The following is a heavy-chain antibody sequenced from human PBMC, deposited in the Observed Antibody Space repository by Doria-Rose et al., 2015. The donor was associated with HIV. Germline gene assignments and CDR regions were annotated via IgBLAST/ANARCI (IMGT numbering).Heavy chain of an antibody. V-gene: IGHV4-34*01. CDR2: INHSGST. J-gene: IGHJ6*02. CDR3: ARGLLRGGWNDVDYYYGMDV. CDR1: GGSFSGHY. Sequence: QVQLQESGAGLVKPSETLSLTCAVFGGSFSGHYWSWIRQSPGKGLEWIGEINHSGSTDYNTSLKRRVTISLDTSKNLFSLKLSSVTAADTAVYYCARGLLRGGWNDVDYYYGMDVWGQGTTVTVSS. D-gene: IGHD1-1*01.